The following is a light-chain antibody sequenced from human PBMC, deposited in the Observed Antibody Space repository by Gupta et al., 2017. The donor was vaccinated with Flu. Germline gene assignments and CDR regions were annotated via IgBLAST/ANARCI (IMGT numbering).Light chain of an antibody. CDR2: GAS. Sequence: VTITCRASQDISNSLAWYQQTPGKVPKLVIFGASTLQSGVLSRFSGSGSGTEFTLTISSLQPEDVATYYCQKYNSVPWTFGQGTKVEIK. CDR1: QDISNS. CDR3: QKYNSVPWT. J-gene: IGKJ1*01. V-gene: IGKV1-27*01.